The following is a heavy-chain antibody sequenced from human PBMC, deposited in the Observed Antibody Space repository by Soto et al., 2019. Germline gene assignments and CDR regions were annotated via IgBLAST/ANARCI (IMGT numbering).Heavy chain of an antibody. Sequence: QVLLVESGGGVVQPGMSLRLSCAASGFTFSKYGIHWVRQAPGKGLEWVGFIWYDGSSQYYADSVKGRFTISRDNSKNTVSLQMNSLRVEDTAVYYCARDAIDSVFDYWGQGTLVSVSS. J-gene: IGHJ4*02. CDR2: IWYDGSSQ. CDR3: ARDAIDSVFDY. V-gene: IGHV3-33*01. CDR1: GFTFSKYG.